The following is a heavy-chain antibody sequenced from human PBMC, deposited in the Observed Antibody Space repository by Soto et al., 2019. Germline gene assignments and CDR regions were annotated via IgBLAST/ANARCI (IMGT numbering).Heavy chain of an antibody. Sequence: QVQLVQSGAEVKKPGSSVKVSCKASGGTFSSYSINWVRQAPGQGLEWMGGIIPIFGTANYAQKFQGRVTLTADESTSTAQLELSSLRNEDTAVYYCARPFQSWAGGWDFGPWGRCPLVNVSP. CDR3: ARPFQSWAGGWDFGP. V-gene: IGHV1-69*01. D-gene: IGHD3-16*01. CDR1: GGTFSSYS. CDR2: IIPIFGTA. J-gene: IGHJ2*01.